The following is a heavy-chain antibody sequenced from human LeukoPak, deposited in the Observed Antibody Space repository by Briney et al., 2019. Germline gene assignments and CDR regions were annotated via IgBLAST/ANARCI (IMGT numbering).Heavy chain of an antibody. CDR3: ARSAPLRYPMYYMDV. CDR1: GGSISSYY. V-gene: IGHV4-4*07. CDR2: IYTSGST. Sequence: SETLSLTCTVSGGSISSYYWSWIRQPAGKGLEWIGRIYTSGSTNYNPSLKSRVTMSVDTSKNQFSLRLSSVTAADTAVYYCARSAPLRYPMYYMDVWGKGTTVTVSS. D-gene: IGHD3-9*01. J-gene: IGHJ6*03.